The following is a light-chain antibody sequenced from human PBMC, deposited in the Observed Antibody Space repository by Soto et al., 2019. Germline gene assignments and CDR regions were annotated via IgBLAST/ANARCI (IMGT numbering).Light chain of an antibody. J-gene: IGLJ3*02. CDR3: QSYDNALSGPA. CDR1: SSDVGGYNY. Sequence: QSALTQPASVSGSPGQSITISCTGTSSDVGGYNYVSWYQQHPGKAPKLMIYEVSNRPSGISDRFSGSKSGASASLAITGLQTEDEGHYFCQSYDNALSGPAFGGGTKVTVL. CDR2: EVS. V-gene: IGLV2-14*01.